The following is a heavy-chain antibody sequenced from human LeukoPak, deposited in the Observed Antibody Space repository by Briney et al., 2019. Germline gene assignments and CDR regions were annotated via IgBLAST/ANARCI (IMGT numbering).Heavy chain of an antibody. CDR1: GGTFSSYA. Sequence: SVEVSCKASGGTFSSYAISWVRQAPGQGLEWMGGIIPIFGTANYAQKFQGRVTITADESTSTAYMELSSLRPEDTAVYYCASAHYCSSTSCQPQAIDYWGQGTLVTVSS. V-gene: IGHV1-69*13. CDR2: IIPIFGTA. D-gene: IGHD2-2*01. J-gene: IGHJ4*02. CDR3: ASAHYCSSTSCQPQAIDY.